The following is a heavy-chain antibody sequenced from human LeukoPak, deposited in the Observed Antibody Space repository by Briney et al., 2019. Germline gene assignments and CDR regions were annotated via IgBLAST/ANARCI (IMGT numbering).Heavy chain of an antibody. CDR1: GFTFSSCE. CDR2: ISSSGSTI. CDR3: ARDCSSTSCPDFDY. Sequence: PGGSLRLSCAASGFTFSSCEMNWVRQAPGKGLEWVSYISSSGSTIYYADSVKGRFTISRDNAKNSLYLQMNSLRAEDTAVYYCARDCSSTSCPDFDYWGQGTLVTVSS. V-gene: IGHV3-48*03. J-gene: IGHJ4*02. D-gene: IGHD2-2*01.